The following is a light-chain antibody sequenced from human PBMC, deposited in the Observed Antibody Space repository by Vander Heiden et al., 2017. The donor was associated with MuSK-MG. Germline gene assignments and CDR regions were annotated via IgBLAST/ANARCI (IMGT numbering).Light chain of an antibody. Sequence: SASVGDRVTITCRASQSISSYLNWYQQKPGKAPKLLIYAASSLQSGVPSRFSDSGSGTDFTLTISSLQPEDFATYYCQQSDSTPITFGQWTRLEIK. J-gene: IGKJ5*01. CDR2: AAS. CDR3: QQSDSTPIT. CDR1: QSISSY. V-gene: IGKV1-39*01.